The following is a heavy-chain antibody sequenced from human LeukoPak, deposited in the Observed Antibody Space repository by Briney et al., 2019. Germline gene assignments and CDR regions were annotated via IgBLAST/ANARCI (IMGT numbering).Heavy chain of an antibody. CDR3: ARFGYGGKVDY. J-gene: IGHJ4*02. Sequence: PGGSLRLSCAASGFTFDNYAMSWVRQAPGKGLEWVSGVSDGAGRTSYADSVTGRFTISRDNARRILYLQMNSLRAEDTALYYCARFGYGGKVDYWGQGTLVTVSS. V-gene: IGHV3-23*01. CDR2: VSDGAGRT. CDR1: GFTFDNYA. D-gene: IGHD4-23*01.